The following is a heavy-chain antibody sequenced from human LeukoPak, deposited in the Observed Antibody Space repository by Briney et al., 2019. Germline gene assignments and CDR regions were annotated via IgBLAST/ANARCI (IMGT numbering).Heavy chain of an antibody. D-gene: IGHD6-13*01. V-gene: IGHV3-23*01. Sequence: GGSLRLSCAASGFTFSSYAMSWVRQAPGKGLEGVSSISGSGGSTYYADSVKGRFTISRDNSKNTLYLQMNSLRAEDTAVYYCAKYSSSWYFDLWGQGTLVTVSS. CDR3: AKYSSSWYFDL. CDR2: ISGSGGST. CDR1: GFTFSSYA. J-gene: IGHJ5*02.